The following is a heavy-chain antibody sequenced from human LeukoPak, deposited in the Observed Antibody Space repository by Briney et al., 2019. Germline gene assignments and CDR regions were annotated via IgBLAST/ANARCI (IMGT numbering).Heavy chain of an antibody. V-gene: IGHV4-39*01. CDR3: ARQRGRYIVVVVAARGGYFDY. CDR1: GGSISSSSYY. D-gene: IGHD2-15*01. J-gene: IGHJ4*02. Sequence: SETLSLTCTVSGGSISSSSYYWGWIRQPPGKGLEWIGSIYYSGSTYYNPSLKSRVTISVDTSKNQFSLKLSSVTAANTAVYYCARQRGRYIVVVVAARGGYFDYWGQGTLVTVSS. CDR2: IYYSGST.